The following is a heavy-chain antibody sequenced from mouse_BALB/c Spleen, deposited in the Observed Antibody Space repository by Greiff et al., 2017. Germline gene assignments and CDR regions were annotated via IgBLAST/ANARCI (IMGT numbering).Heavy chain of an antibody. Sequence: VQLKQSGPELVKPGASVKISCKASGYSFTGYYMHWVKQSHVKSLEWIGRINPYNGATSYNQNFKDKASLTVDKSSSTAYMELHSLTSEDSAVYYCARDNPFAYWGQGTLVTVSA. J-gene: IGHJ3*01. CDR3: ARDNPFAY. D-gene: IGHD1-3*01. CDR1: GYSFTGYY. CDR2: INPYNGAT. V-gene: IGHV1-31*01.